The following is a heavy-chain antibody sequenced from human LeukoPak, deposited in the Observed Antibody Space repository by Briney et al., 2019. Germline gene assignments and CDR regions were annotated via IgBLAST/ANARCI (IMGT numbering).Heavy chain of an antibody. CDR1: GFTFSAYA. V-gene: IGHV3-64*04. Sequence: GGSLRLSCSASGFTFSAYAMHWVRQAPGKGLEYVSAISPNGGSTYYADSVKGRFTISRDNSKNTLHLQMNSLRAEDTAVYYCAKEPASGSCFDYWGQGTLVTVSS. D-gene: IGHD1-26*01. CDR2: ISPNGGST. CDR3: AKEPASGSCFDY. J-gene: IGHJ4*02.